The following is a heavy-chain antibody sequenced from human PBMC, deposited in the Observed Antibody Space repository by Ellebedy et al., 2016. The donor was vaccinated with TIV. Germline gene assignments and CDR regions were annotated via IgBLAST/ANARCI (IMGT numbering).Heavy chain of an antibody. CDR2: ISSSSSYR. CDR1: GFIVTSNY. CDR3: TKRADNWGFFDY. J-gene: IGHJ4*01. Sequence: PGGSLRLSCAASGFIVTSNYMSWVRQAPGKGLEWVSSISSSSSYRYYADSVKGRFTISRDNAKNSLFLQMHSLAAGDTAVYYCTKRADNWGFFDYWGHGTLVTVSS. D-gene: IGHD1-1*01. V-gene: IGHV3-21*04.